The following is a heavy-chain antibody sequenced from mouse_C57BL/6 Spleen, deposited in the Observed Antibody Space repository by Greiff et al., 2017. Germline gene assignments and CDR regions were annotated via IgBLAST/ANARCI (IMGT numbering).Heavy chain of an antibody. Sequence: EVKVVESGGGLVQPKGSLKLSCAASGFSFNTYAMNWVRQAPGTGLEWVARIRSKSNNYATYYASSVKDRFTISRDDSESMLCLQMNDLKTEDTAMCYCVGGNWNYWGKGTTLTVSS. D-gene: IGHD2-1*01. CDR1: GFSFNTYA. CDR3: VGGNWNY. V-gene: IGHV10-1*01. CDR2: IRSKSNNYAT. J-gene: IGHJ2*01.